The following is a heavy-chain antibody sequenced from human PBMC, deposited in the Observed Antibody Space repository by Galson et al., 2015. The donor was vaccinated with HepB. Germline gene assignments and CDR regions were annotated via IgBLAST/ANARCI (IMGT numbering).Heavy chain of an antibody. CDR3: ATEGYYYGSGSSSAYWYFNL. D-gene: IGHD3-10*01. Sequence: SLRLSCAASGFTVSSIYMNWVRQAPGKGLEWVSVIYSGGSTYYADSVKGRFTISRDNSKNTLYLQMNSLRAEDTAVYYCATEGYYYGSGSSSAYWYFNLWGRGALVTVSS. V-gene: IGHV3-66*01. CDR2: IYSGGST. J-gene: IGHJ2*01. CDR1: GFTVSSIY.